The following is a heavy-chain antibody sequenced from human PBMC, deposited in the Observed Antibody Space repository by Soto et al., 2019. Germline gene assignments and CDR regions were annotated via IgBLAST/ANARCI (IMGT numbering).Heavy chain of an antibody. CDR2: ISYDGSNK. Sequence: GGSLRLSCAASGFTFSSYGMHWVRQAPGKGLEWVAVISYDGSNKYYADSVKGRFTISRDNSKNTLYLQMNSLRAEDTAVYYCAKDPPRLRGWYYFDYWGQGTLVTVSS. J-gene: IGHJ4*02. CDR1: GFTFSSYG. V-gene: IGHV3-30*18. D-gene: IGHD3-10*01. CDR3: AKDPPRLRGWYYFDY.